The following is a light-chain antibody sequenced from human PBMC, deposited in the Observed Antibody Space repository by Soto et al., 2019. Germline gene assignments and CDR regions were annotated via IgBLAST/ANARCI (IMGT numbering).Light chain of an antibody. CDR3: CSYAGSHYV. V-gene: IGLV2-23*02. Sequence: QSALTQPASVSGSPGQSITISCTGTGSDVGSYNLVSWYQQHPGKAPKLMIYEVSKWPSGVSNRFSGSKSGNTASLTISGLQAEDEGDYYCCSYAGSHYVFGPGTKLTVL. CDR1: GSDVGSYNL. CDR2: EVS. J-gene: IGLJ1*01.